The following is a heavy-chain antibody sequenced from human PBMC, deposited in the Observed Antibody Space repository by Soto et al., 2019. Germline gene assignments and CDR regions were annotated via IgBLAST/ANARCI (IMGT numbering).Heavy chain of an antibody. CDR3: ARGWGYDSTDYYYAY. J-gene: IGHJ4*02. CDR2: IIPIFGTA. D-gene: IGHD3-22*01. Sequence: QVQLVQSGAEVRKPGSSVRVSCKASGGSFNRHTISWVRQAPGQGLEWMGGIIPIFGTANHAQKFQGRVTIIADESTSTVYMELCSLRSDDTAIYYCARGWGYDSTDYYYAYWGQGTLVIVSS. V-gene: IGHV1-69*01. CDR1: GGSFNRHT.